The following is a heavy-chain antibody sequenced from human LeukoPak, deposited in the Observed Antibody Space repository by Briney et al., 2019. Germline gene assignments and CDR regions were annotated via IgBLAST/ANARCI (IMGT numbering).Heavy chain of an antibody. D-gene: IGHD2-2*01. V-gene: IGHV1-46*01. J-gene: IGHJ5*02. CDR1: GYTFTSYY. Sequence: GASVKVSCKASGYTFTSYYVHWVRHAPGQGLEWMGIINPSGGTTSYAQKFQGRVTMTRDTSTSTVYMELSSLRSEDTAVYYCARELLGYCSSTSCPRGRFDPWGQGTLVTVSS. CDR2: INPSGGTT. CDR3: ARELLGYCSSTSCPRGRFDP.